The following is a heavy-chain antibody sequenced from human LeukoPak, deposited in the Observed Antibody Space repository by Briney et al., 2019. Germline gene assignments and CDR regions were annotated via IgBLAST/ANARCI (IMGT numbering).Heavy chain of an antibody. D-gene: IGHD2-15*01. CDR2: ISNGGST. CDR1: GGSISSYY. J-gene: IGHJ6*03. Sequence: SETLSLTCTVSGGSISSYYWTWIRQSPVKGLEWIGDISNGGSTSYNPSLKSRVTISIDTSKNQFSLKLSSVTAADTAVYYCGRDALVGYFSYYYMDVWGKGTTVTVSS. V-gene: IGHV4-59*01. CDR3: GRDALVGYFSYYYMDV.